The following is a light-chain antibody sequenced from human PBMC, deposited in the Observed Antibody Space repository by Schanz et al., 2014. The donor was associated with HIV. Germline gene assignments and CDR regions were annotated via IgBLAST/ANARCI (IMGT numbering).Light chain of an antibody. CDR3: HSSDGGRPGV. CDR1: SGSIASNY. V-gene: IGLV6-57*02. J-gene: IGLJ3*02. Sequence: NFMLTQPHSVSESPGKTVTISCSGSSGSIASNYVQWYQQRPGSAPTTVIYEDNQRPSGVPDRFSGSIDSSSNSASLTISGLETEDEADYFCHSSDGGRPGVFGGGTKLTVL. CDR2: EDN.